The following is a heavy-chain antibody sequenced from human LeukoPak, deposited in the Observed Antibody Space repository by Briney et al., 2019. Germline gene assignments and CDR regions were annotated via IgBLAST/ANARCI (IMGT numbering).Heavy chain of an antibody. V-gene: IGHV1-46*01. Sequence: ASVKVSCKASGYVYTSHWMHWVRQDPGQGLEWMGVINPSGTTTVYAQKFQGRVTMTRDTSTSTDYLELRSLRSEDTATYYCARDHSRTEGGTSFWWFDPWGQGTLVIVSS. J-gene: IGHJ5*02. CDR1: GYVYTSHW. CDR3: ARDHSRTEGGTSFWWFDP. D-gene: IGHD1-26*01. CDR2: INPSGTTT.